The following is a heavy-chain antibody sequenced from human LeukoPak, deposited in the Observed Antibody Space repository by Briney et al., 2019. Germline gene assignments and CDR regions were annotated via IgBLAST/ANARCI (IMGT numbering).Heavy chain of an antibody. Sequence: SETLSLTCTVSGYSISSGGYYWSWIRQPPGKGLEWIGYIYHSGSTYYNPSLKSRVTISVDRSKNQFSLKLSSVTAADTAVYYCARRYPGSYYTWYYFDYWGQGTLVTVSS. V-gene: IGHV4-30-2*01. J-gene: IGHJ4*02. CDR3: ARRYPGSYYTWYYFDY. D-gene: IGHD1-26*01. CDR2: IYHSGST. CDR1: GYSISSGGYY.